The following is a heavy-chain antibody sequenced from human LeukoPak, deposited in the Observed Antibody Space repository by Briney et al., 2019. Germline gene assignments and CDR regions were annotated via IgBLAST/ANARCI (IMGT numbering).Heavy chain of an antibody. CDR1: GGSFSGYY. CDR2: INHSGST. Sequence: PSETLSLTCAVSGGSFSGYYWSWLRQPPGKGLEWIGEINHSGSTNYNPSLKSRVTISVDTSKNQFSLKLSSVTAADTAVYYCARRWIQLWYGYWGQGTLVTVSS. V-gene: IGHV4-34*01. D-gene: IGHD5-18*01. CDR3: ARRWIQLWYGY. J-gene: IGHJ4*02.